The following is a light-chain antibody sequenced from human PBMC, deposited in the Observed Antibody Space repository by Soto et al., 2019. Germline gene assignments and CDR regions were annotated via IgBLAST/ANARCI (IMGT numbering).Light chain of an antibody. Sequence: DIQMTQSPSTPSASVGDRVTITCRASQGISTWLAWYQQRPGEAPKVLIYDASSLESGVPSRFSGSGSETEFTLTISSLQPDDFATYYCQHYNSYPFTFGPGTKVDIK. CDR3: QHYNSYPFT. CDR1: QGISTW. J-gene: IGKJ3*01. V-gene: IGKV1-5*01. CDR2: DAS.